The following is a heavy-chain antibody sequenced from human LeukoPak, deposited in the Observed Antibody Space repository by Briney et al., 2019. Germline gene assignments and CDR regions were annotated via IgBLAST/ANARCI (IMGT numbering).Heavy chain of an antibody. CDR3: ARDLIGYSSSWSNWFDP. CDR1: GGTFSSYA. D-gene: IGHD6-13*01. CDR2: IIPIFGTA. V-gene: IGHV1-69*05. J-gene: IGHJ5*02. Sequence: GASVKVSRKASGGTFSSYAISWVRQAPGQGLEWMGGIIPIFGTANYAQKFQGRVTITTNESTSTAYMELSSLRSEDTAVYYCARDLIGYSSSWSNWFDPWGQGTLVTVSS.